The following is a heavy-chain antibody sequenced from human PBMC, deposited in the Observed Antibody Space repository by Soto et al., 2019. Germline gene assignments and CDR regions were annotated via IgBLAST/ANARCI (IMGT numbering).Heavy chain of an antibody. CDR1: GFTFSSYG. CDR2: IWYDGSNK. CDR3: AREGGDPLRITIFGVVPNYYYYGMDV. V-gene: IGHV3-33*01. D-gene: IGHD3-3*01. Sequence: PGGSLRLSCAASGFTFSSYGMHWVRQAPGKGLEWVAVIWYDGSNKYYADSVKGRFTISRDNSKNTLYLQMNSLRAEDTAVYYCAREGGDPLRITIFGVVPNYYYYGMDVWGQGTTVTVSS. J-gene: IGHJ6*02.